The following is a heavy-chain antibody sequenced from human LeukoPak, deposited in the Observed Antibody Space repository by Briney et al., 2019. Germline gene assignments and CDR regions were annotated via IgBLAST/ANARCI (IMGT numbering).Heavy chain of an antibody. CDR2: VFFTGTT. V-gene: IGHV4-59*01. Sequence: SETLSLTCTVSGGSINSYYWSWIRQPPGKGLEWIGYVFFTGTTNYNPSLKSRVTISVDTSKNQFFLKLTSVTAADTAVYYCAKDSGPKSEYWGQGTLVTVSS. J-gene: IGHJ4*02. CDR1: GGSINSYY. CDR3: AKDSGPKSEY. D-gene: IGHD6-19*01.